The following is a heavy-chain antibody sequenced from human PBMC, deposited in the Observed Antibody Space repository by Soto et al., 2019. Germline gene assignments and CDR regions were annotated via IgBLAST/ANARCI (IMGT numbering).Heavy chain of an antibody. CDR2: IWYDGSNK. D-gene: IGHD2-15*01. V-gene: IGHV3-33*01. CDR1: GFTFSSYG. Sequence: GGSLRLSCAASGFTFSSYGMHWVRQAPGKGLEWVAVIWYDGSNKYYADSVKGRFTISRDNSKNTLYLQMNSLRAEDTAVYYCARDPSIPYCSGGSCYYFDYWGQGTLVTVSS. CDR3: ARDPSIPYCSGGSCYYFDY. J-gene: IGHJ4*02.